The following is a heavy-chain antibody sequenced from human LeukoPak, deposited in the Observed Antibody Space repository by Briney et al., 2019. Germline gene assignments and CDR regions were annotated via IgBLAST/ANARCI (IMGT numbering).Heavy chain of an antibody. CDR2: ISTGSSTI. CDR1: GFTFSSYS. CDR3: ARDHEWGRAYFDY. J-gene: IGHJ4*02. V-gene: IGHV3-48*01. Sequence: GGSLRLSCAASGFTFSSYSMIWVRQAPGRGLEWVSYISTGSSTIYYADSVKGRFTISRDNAKNSLYLQMNSLRAEDTAVYYCARDHEWGRAYFDYWGQGTLVTVSS. D-gene: IGHD1-26*01.